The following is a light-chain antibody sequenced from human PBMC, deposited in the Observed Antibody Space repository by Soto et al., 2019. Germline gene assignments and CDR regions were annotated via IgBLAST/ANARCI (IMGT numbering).Light chain of an antibody. CDR2: AAS. J-gene: IGKJ4*01. V-gene: IGKV1-9*01. CDR1: QGISSY. CDR3: QQLNSYPLT. Sequence: IQLTQSPSSLSASVGDRVTITCRASQGISSYLAWYQQKPGKAPKLLIYAASTLQSGVPSRFSGSGSGTDFTLTISSLQPEGFATYYCQQLNSYPLTFGGGTKVDI.